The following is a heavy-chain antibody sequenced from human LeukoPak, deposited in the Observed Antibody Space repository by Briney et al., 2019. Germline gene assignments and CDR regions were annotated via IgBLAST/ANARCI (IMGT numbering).Heavy chain of an antibody. CDR1: GGSISSYY. V-gene: IGHV4-4*07. Sequence: PSETLSLTCTVSGGSISSYYWSWIRRPAGKGLEWIGRIYASGSTNYNPSLKSRVTMSVDTSKNQFSLRLSSVTAADTAVYYCARDLDSSSWSGYYYYYMDVWGKGTTVTVSS. CDR3: ARDLDSSSWSGYYYYYMDV. CDR2: IYASGST. D-gene: IGHD6-13*01. J-gene: IGHJ6*03.